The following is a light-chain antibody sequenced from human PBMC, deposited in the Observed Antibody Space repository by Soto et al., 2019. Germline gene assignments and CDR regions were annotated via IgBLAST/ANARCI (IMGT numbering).Light chain of an antibody. Sequence: QSVLTQPPSVSGAPGQGVTISCTGSSFNIGAGYDVHWYRQLPGTAPKLLTFGDNNRPSGVADRFSASRSGTAASLAITGLQAEDEADYYCQSYDYILSGSWVFGGGTKLTVL. V-gene: IGLV1-40*01. CDR3: QSYDYILSGSWV. J-gene: IGLJ3*02. CDR1: SFNIGAGYD. CDR2: GDN.